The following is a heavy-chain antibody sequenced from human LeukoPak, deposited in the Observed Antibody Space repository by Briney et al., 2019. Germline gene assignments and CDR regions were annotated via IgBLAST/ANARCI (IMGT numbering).Heavy chain of an antibody. J-gene: IGHJ4*02. D-gene: IGHD3-22*01. V-gene: IGHV3-33*06. CDR2: IWYDGSRK. CDR1: GFTFRNYG. CDR3: AKGDSSGYYLFDY. Sequence: PGGSLRLSCAASGFTFRNYGMHWVRQAPGKGLEWVAIIWYDGSRKYYLDSVKGRFTISRDNSKNMLYLQMSSLRAEDTALYYCAKGDSSGYYLFDYWGQGTLVTVSS.